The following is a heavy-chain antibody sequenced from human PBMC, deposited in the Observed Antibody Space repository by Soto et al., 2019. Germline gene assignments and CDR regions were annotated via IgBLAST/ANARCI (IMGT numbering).Heavy chain of an antibody. CDR3: ARDPSHYYDTSEWPEFNDS. V-gene: IGHV1-18*01. CDR1: GYTFTSYG. J-gene: IGHJ4*02. Sequence: ASVKVSCKASGYTFTSYGITWVRQAPGQGLEWMGWISAYNGNTKYAQNLQGRASMTTDTPTSTVYMELRSLTSDDTAVYYCARDPSHYYDTSEWPEFNDSWGQGTLVTVSS. CDR2: ISAYNGNT. D-gene: IGHD3-22*01.